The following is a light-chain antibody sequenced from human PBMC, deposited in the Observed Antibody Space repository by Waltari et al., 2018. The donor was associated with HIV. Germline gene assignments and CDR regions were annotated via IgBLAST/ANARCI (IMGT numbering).Light chain of an antibody. V-gene: IGLV3-25*03. CDR2: KDT. CDR1: VFAKPF. CDR3: QSADTSGTSVL. Sequence: SSDLTQSPSLSVSPGQTAKINCSGDVFAKPFAFWYHRKPGQAPRLLVYKDTERPSKIPERFSASTSGTTVTLTISGVRAEDEAEYFCQSADTSGTSVLFGGGTTLTVL. J-gene: IGLJ2*01.